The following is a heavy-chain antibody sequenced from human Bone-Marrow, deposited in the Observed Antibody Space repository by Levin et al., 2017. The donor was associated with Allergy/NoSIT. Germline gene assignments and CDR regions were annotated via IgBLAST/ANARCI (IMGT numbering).Heavy chain of an antibody. CDR3: ATIGSSSHFDFDR. V-gene: IGHV4-59*01. CDR2: IHYSGSF. Sequence: GSLRLSCSVSSGSTNRDYWSWIRQPSGKGLEWIGYIHYSGSFNYNPSLESRVTMSIDTSKNQFSLKLTSVTAADTAVYYCATIGSSSHFDFDRWGQGALVIVSS. J-gene: IGHJ4*02. CDR1: SGSTNRDY. D-gene: IGHD2-2*01.